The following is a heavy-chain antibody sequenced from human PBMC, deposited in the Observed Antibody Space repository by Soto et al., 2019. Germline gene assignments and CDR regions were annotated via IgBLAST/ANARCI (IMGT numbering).Heavy chain of an antibody. Sequence: QLQLQESGPGLVKPSETLSLTCTVSGGSISSSSYYWGWIRQPPGKGLEWIGSIYYSGSTYYNPSRKSQVTISVETSLNQFSLKLSSVTAADTAVYYCARHTPAISISDHWGQGTLVTVSS. J-gene: IGHJ4*02. CDR2: IYYSGST. CDR1: GGSISSSSYY. CDR3: ARHTPAISISDH. D-gene: IGHD2-15*01. V-gene: IGHV4-39*01.